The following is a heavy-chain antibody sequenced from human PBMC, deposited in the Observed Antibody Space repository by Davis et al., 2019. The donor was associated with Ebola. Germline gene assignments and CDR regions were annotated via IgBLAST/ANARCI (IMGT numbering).Heavy chain of an antibody. Sequence: ASVKVSCKASGYTFTGYYMHWVRQAPGQGHEWMGWINPNSGGTNYAQKFQGWVTMTRDTSISTAYMELSRLRSDDTAVYYCASSKGTYYYYGMDVWGQGTTVTVSS. CDR1: GYTFTGYY. J-gene: IGHJ6*02. CDR3: ASSKGTYYYYGMDV. D-gene: IGHD3/OR15-3a*01. V-gene: IGHV1-2*04. CDR2: INPNSGGT.